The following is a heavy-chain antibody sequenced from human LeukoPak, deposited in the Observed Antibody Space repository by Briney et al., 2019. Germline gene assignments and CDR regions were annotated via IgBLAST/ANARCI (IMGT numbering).Heavy chain of an antibody. V-gene: IGHV3-7*01. D-gene: IGHD1-26*01. J-gene: IGHJ4*02. CDR1: GFTFYNYW. Sequence: GGSLGLSCAASGFTFYNYWMTWVRQAPGKGLEWVANIKQDGSEKYYLGPVRGRFTISRDNTENSLYLQMNSLRADDTAVYYCARVSGGFGTYRVDYWGQGTLVTVSS. CDR3: ARVSGGFGTYRVDY. CDR2: IKQDGSEK.